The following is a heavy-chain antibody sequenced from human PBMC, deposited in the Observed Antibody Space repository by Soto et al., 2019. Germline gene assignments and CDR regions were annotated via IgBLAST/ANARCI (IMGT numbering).Heavy chain of an antibody. D-gene: IGHD4-17*01. V-gene: IGHV1-69*13. CDR2: IIPIFGTA. Sequence: PSVKVSCKASGGTFSSYAISWVRQAPGQGLEWMGGIIPIFGTANYAQKFQGRVTITADESTSTAYMELSSLRSEDTAVYYCAKATVVGYYYYGMDVWGQGTTVTVSS. J-gene: IGHJ6*02. CDR1: GGTFSSYA. CDR3: AKATVVGYYYYGMDV.